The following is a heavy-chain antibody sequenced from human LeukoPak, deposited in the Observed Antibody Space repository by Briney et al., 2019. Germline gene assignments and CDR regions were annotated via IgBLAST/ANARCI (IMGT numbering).Heavy chain of an antibody. V-gene: IGHV3-30-3*01. D-gene: IGHD2-2*01. CDR1: GFTFSSYA. Sequence: GRSLRLSCAASGFTFSSYAMHWVRQAPGKGLEWLAVISSDGSLEYYADSVKGRFTISRDNSKYTLYLQMNSLRPEYTAVYYCARDPVPAAARHFDYWGQGTLVTVSS. CDR2: ISSDGSLE. J-gene: IGHJ4*02. CDR3: ARDPVPAAARHFDY.